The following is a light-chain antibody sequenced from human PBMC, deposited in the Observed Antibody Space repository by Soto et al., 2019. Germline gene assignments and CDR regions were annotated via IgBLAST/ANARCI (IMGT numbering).Light chain of an antibody. CDR1: SSNIGAGYD. CDR3: QSYDSSLSGYV. V-gene: IGLV1-40*01. CDR2: GNS. Sequence: QSVLTQPPSVSGAPGQRVTISCTGSSSNIGAGYDVHWYQQLPGTAPQLLIHGNSNRPSGVPDRFSGSKSGTSASLAITGLQAEDEADYYCQSYDSSLSGYVFGTGTKLTVL. J-gene: IGLJ1*01.